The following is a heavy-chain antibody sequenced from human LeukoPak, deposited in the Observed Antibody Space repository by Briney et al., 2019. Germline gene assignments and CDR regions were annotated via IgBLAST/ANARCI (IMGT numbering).Heavy chain of an antibody. D-gene: IGHD3-22*01. Sequence: GGSLRLSCAVSGFPFARFYISWIRQAPGKGLEWISYIGLSGSPLDYADSVRGRFTISRDNAKNSLYLEMNSLRAEHTPVYYCARKEFSSGSFSYWGQGTLVTVSS. J-gene: IGHJ4*02. CDR2: IGLSGSPL. V-gene: IGHV3-11*01. CDR3: ARKEFSSGSFSY. CDR1: GFPFARFY.